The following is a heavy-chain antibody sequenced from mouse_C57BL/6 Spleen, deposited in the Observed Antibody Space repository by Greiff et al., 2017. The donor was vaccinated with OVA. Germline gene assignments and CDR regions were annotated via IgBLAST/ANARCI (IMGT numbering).Heavy chain of an antibody. CDR3: ARGGVYYGSSQYYFDY. V-gene: IGHV1-26*01. D-gene: IGHD1-1*01. Sequence: EVQLQQSGPELVKPGASVKISCKASGYTFTDYYMNWVKQSHGKSLEWIGDINPNNGGTSYNQKFKGKATLTVDKSSSTAYMELRSLTSEDSAVYYCARGGVYYGSSQYYFDYWGQGTTLTVSS. CDR1: GYTFTDYY. CDR2: INPNNGGT. J-gene: IGHJ2*01.